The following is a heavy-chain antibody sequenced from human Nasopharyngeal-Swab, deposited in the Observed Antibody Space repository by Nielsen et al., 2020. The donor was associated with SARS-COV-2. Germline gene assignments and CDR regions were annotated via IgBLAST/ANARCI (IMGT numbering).Heavy chain of an antibody. J-gene: IGHJ6*02. CDR2: ISSSSSYI. D-gene: IGHD3-3*01. Sequence: GGSLRLSCAASGFTFNNYNFNWVRQAPGKGLEWVSSISSSSSYIYYADSVKGRFTISRDNAKNSLYLQMNNLRAEDTAVYYCAVDGLDYDFWSAYFMDVWGQGTTVTVSS. V-gene: IGHV3-21*01. CDR3: AVDGLDYDFWSAYFMDV. CDR1: GFTFNNYN.